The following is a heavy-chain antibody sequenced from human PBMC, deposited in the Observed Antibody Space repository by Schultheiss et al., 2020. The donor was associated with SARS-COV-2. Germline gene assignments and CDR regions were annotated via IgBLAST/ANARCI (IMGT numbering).Heavy chain of an antibody. D-gene: IGHD1-14*01. CDR2: ISSSGSTI. CDR3: ARDTEAYTPVFDYYYYGMDV. CDR1: GFTFSSYG. J-gene: IGHJ6*02. V-gene: IGHV3-48*04. Sequence: GGSLRLSCAASGFTFSSYGMHWVRQAPGKGLEWVSYISSSGSTIYYADSVKGRFTISRDNAKNSLYLQMNSLRAEDTAVYYCARDTEAYTPVFDYYYYGMDVWGQGTTVTVSS.